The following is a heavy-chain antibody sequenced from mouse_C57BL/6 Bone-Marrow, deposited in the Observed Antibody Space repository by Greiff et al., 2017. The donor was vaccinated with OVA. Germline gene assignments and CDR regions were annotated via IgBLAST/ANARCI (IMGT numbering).Heavy chain of an antibody. Sequence: EVKLMESGGDLVKPGGSLKLSCAASGFTFSSYGMSWVRQTPDKRLEWVATISSGGSCTYYPDTVKGRFTISRDNAKNNLYMQLSSLKSEDTAMYYCARGELLRGGMDYWGQGTLVTVS. CDR2: ISSGGSCT. CDR1: GFTFSSYG. J-gene: IGHJ4*01. CDR3: ARGELLRGGMDY. V-gene: IGHV5-6*01. D-gene: IGHD1-1*01.